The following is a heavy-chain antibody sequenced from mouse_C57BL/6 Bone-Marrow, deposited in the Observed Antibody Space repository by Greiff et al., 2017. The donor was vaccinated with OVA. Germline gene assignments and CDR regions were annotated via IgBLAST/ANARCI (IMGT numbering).Heavy chain of an antibody. Sequence: QVQLQQPGAELVMPGASVKLSCKASGYTFTSYWMHWVKQRPGQGLEWIGEIDPSDSYTNYNQKFKGKSTLTVDKSSSTAYMQLSSLTSEDSAVYYCAIGDIYYGNYLYDYAMDYWGQGTSVTVSS. V-gene: IGHV1-69*01. CDR2: IDPSDSYT. CDR1: GYTFTSYW. D-gene: IGHD2-1*01. J-gene: IGHJ4*01. CDR3: AIGDIYYGNYLYDYAMDY.